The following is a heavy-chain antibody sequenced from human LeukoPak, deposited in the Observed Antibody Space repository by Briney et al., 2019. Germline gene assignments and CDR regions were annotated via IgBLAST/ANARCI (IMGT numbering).Heavy chain of an antibody. CDR3: ARAAINAFDI. CDR2: INSDGSST. CDR1: GFTFSSYW. J-gene: IGHJ3*02. V-gene: IGHV3-74*01. Sequence: GGSLSLACAASGFTFSSYWMPWVRQAPGKGLVWVSRINSDGSSTSYADSVKGRFTISRDNAKNTLYLQMNSLRAEDTAVYYCARAAINAFDIWGQGTMVTVSS. D-gene: IGHD5-12*01.